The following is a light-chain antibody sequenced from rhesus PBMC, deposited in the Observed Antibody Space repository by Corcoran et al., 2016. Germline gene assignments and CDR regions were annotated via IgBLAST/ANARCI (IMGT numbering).Light chain of an antibody. V-gene: IGLV2-32*01. CDR3: CSSEGSIFFFI. CDR2: VVK. CDR1: SGYVGGYNF. Sequence: QAALTQPRSVAWSPGQAVTISCAGTSGYVGGYNFFSWYQQHPGPAPKLLIYVVKKRPSGVSDRFSGSKYANTASLTTSGLQAEDEDDVFCCSSEGSIFFFIFGSGTRLTVL. J-gene: IGLJ1*01.